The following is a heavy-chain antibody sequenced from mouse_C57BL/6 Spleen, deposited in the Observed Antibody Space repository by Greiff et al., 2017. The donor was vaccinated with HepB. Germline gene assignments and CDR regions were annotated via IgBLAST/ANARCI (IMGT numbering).Heavy chain of an antibody. J-gene: IGHJ4*01. CDR3: ARRSGSSWEAMDY. CDR2: ISDGGSYT. V-gene: IGHV5-4*03. CDR1: GFTFSSYA. Sequence: EVKLVESGGGLVKPGGSLKLSCAASGFTFSSYAMSWVRQTPEKRLEWVATISDGGSYTYYPDNVKGRFTISRDNAKNNLYLQMSHLKSEDTAMYYCARRSGSSWEAMDYWGQGTSVTVSS. D-gene: IGHD1-1*01.